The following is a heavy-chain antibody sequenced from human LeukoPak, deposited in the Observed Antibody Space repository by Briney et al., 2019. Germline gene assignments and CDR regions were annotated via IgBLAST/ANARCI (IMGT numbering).Heavy chain of an antibody. D-gene: IGHD6-19*01. CDR1: GFTFSSYD. CDR2: ISSSGSGSTK. J-gene: IGHJ4*02. V-gene: IGHV3-48*03. Sequence: PGGSLRLSCAASGFTFSSYDMNWVRQAPGKGLEWVSYISSSGSGSTKFYADSVKGRFTISRDNAENSLYPQMSSLRVEDTAVYYCARDREFSSGWYFDNWGQGTLVTVSS. CDR3: ARDREFSSGWYFDN.